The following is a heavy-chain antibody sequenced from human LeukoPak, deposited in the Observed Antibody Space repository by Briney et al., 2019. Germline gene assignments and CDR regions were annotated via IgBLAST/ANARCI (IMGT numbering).Heavy chain of an antibody. CDR2: ISYDGSYT. CDR1: GLSFSTYA. CDR3: ARALDV. Sequence: GRSLRLSCVDSGLSFSTYAMHWVRQAPGKGLEWVAAISYDGSYTYYRDSVRGRFTISRDNSKNTMYLQMNSLRAEDTAMYYCARALDVWGKGTTVTVSS. V-gene: IGHV3-30*04. J-gene: IGHJ6*04.